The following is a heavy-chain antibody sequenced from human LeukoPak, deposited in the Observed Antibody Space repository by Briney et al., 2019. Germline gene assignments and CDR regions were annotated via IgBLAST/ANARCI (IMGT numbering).Heavy chain of an antibody. D-gene: IGHD3/OR15-3a*01. CDR2: ISGSGGST. J-gene: IGHJ4*03. CDR1: GFTFHSYA. V-gene: IGHV3-23*01. CDR3: VARPPTVVARPFST. Sequence: GGSLTLSCACSGFTFHSYAIGLACQAPGKGLDWVSTISGSGGSTFYADSVRGRFTISRDNSNNVLYLQMNSLRVEDTAVYYCVARPPTVVARPFSTRGDGTLVTVSS.